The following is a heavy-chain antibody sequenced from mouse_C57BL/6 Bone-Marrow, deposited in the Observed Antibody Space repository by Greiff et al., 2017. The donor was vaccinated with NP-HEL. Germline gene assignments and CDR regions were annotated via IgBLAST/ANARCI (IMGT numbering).Heavy chain of an antibody. CDR1: GYTFTSHW. V-gene: IGHV1-56*01. D-gene: IGHD3-2*01. J-gene: IGHJ4*01. CDR3: ARGDRSPYYCECYYAMDY. Sequence: VQRVESGPELVRPGASVKISCKASGYTFTSHWMQWVRQRPGQGLEWIGVIFPGSGSTYYNGKLKGKATLPVDTSSSTAYMQLSSLTSEDSAVYFCARGDRSPYYCECYYAMDYWGQGPSVTVSS. CDR2: IFPGSGST.